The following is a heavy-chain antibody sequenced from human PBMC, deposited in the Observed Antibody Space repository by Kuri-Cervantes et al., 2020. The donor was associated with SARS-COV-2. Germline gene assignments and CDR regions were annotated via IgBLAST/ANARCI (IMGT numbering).Heavy chain of an antibody. D-gene: IGHD4-17*01. J-gene: IGHJ6*02. V-gene: IGHV3-30-3*01. CDR2: ISYDGSNK. Sequence: GGSLRLSCAASGFTFSSYAMHWVRQAPSKGLEWVAVISYDGSNKYYADSVKGRFTISRDNSKNTLYLQMNSLRAEDTAVYYCARDPLRSRISYGMDVWGQGTTVTVSS. CDR3: ARDPLRSRISYGMDV. CDR1: GFTFSSYA.